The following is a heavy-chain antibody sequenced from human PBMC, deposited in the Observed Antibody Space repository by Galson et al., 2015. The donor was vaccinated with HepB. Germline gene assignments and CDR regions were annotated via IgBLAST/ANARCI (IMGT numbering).Heavy chain of an antibody. CDR1: GFTFSSYS. CDR2: ISSNGNYK. V-gene: IGHV3-21*06. J-gene: IGHJ6*03. Sequence: SLRLSCAASGFTFSSYSMNWVRQAPGKGLEWVSSISSNGNYKYYGDSAKGRFTISRDNAKNSLYLQMNSLRAEDTAVYYCARFRDMDVWGKGTTIIVSS. CDR3: ARFRDMDV.